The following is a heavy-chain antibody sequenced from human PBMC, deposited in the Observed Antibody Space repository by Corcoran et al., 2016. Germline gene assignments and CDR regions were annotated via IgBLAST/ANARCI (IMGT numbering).Heavy chain of an antibody. CDR1: GFTFGTYG. D-gene: IGHD3-10*01. V-gene: IGHV3-30*18. CDR3: AKPYGSWTYFLFYYFDY. J-gene: IGHJ4*02. CDR2: ISYDGTNE. Sequence: QVQLVESGGGVVQPGRSLRLSCAASGFTFGTYGMHWVRQAPGKGLEWVALISYDGTNEYYADSVKGRFTISRDNSKNTLYLQMNSLRAEETAVYYCAKPYGSWTYFLFYYFDYWGQGTLFTVSS.